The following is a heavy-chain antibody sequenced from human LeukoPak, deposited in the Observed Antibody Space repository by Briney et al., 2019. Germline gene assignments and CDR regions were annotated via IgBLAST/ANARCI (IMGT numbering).Heavy chain of an antibody. Sequence: ASETLSLTCTVSGGSISSYYWSWVRQPPGKGLEWIGYIYYSGSTNYNPSLKSRVTISVYTSKNQFSLKLSSVTAADTAVYYCARDLAYYDSSPPQWGPGTLVTVSS. V-gene: IGHV4-59*01. CDR1: GGSISSYY. CDR3: ARDLAYYDSSPPQ. CDR2: IYYSGST. D-gene: IGHD3-22*01. J-gene: IGHJ4*02.